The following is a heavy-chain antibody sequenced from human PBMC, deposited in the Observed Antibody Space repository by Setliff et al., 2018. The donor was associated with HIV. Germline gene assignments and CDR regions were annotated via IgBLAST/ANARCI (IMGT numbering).Heavy chain of an antibody. CDR2: ISGYRDT. V-gene: IGHV1-18*01. J-gene: IGHJ4*02. D-gene: IGHD6-13*01. CDR1: DYTLTSYG. Sequence: GASVKVSCKASDYTLTSYGFTWVRQAPGQGLEWMGWISGYRDTNYAQKSQGRVTMTVDTSTSTAYMELRSLRSDDTAVYYCARNWHSTSPYYFDYWGQGTPVTVSS. CDR3: ARNWHSTSPYYFDY.